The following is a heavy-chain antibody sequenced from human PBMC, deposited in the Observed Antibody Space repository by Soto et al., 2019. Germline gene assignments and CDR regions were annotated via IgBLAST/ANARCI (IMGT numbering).Heavy chain of an antibody. CDR1: GGTFSRYT. V-gene: IGHV1-69*13. CDR2: ITPMFGTP. CDR3: ARDGTLYDSSAYYYLY. Sequence: SVKVSCKASGGTFSRYTITWVRQAPGQGLEWMGGITPMFGTPNYAQKFQGRVTITADESTSTAYMELSSLRSEDTAMYYCARDGTLYDSSAYYYLYWGQGTLVTVSS. J-gene: IGHJ4*02. D-gene: IGHD3-22*01.